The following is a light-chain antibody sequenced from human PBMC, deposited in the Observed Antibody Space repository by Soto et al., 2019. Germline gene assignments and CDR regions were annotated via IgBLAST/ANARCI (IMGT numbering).Light chain of an antibody. CDR1: QSVSSSY. Sequence: EIVLTQSTGTLSLSAGERATLSCRASQSVSSSYLAWYQQKHGQAPRLLFYGASSRATGIPDRFSGSGYGTDFNLTISRLETEDFAVYYCQQYGSSPFTFGPGTKVDIK. J-gene: IGKJ3*01. CDR2: GAS. CDR3: QQYGSSPFT. V-gene: IGKV3-20*01.